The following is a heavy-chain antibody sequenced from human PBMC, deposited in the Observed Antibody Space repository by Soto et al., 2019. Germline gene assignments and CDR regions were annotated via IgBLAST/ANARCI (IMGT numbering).Heavy chain of an antibody. D-gene: IGHD2-15*01. CDR1: GYTFTSYV. J-gene: IGHJ5*02. Sequence: DSVRFSFRASGYTFTSYVMHWVRQAPGQGREWMGLINPRGGCANYAQRFQGRVTMTRDTPTSTVYMELSSLTSEDTAVYSCARDSVDCSGGSCYDWHIWFDPWAQGTLDTVSS. CDR3: ARDSVDCSGGSCYDWHIWFDP. CDR2: INPRGGCA. V-gene: IGHV1-46*01.